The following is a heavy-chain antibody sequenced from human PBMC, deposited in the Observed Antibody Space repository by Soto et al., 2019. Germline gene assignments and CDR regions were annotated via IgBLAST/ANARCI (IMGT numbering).Heavy chain of an antibody. J-gene: IGHJ4*02. CDR3: ARPGRDWGALHY. D-gene: IGHD7-27*01. V-gene: IGHV4-59*08. Sequence: WTWIRQPPGKGLEWIGFIYYSGSTNYHPSLQSRVTISVDTSKNQFSLKMNSVTAADTAVYYCARPGRDWGALHYWGQGTLVTVSS. CDR2: IYYSGST.